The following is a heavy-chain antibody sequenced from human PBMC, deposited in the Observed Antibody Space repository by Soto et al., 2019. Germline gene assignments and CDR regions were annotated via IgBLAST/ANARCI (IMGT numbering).Heavy chain of an antibody. Sequence: QVQVLASGGGVVQHGRSLRLSCVASGFSFNNYGMHWVRQAPGKVLEWVAVLWYDGRRKYYADSVKGRFTISRDTSINTLYLQMNSLRAEDTAGYYCARDNDGTVDYDVCDSWGEGTLVTFS. CDR1: GFSFNNYG. J-gene: IGHJ4*02. CDR3: ARDNDGTVDYDVCDS. V-gene: IGHV3-33*01. D-gene: IGHD4-17*01. CDR2: LWYDGRRK.